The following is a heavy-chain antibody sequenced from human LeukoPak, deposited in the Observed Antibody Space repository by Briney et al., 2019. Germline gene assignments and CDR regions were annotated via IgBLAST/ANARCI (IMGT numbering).Heavy chain of an antibody. CDR2: INPNSGGT. CDR3: ATDTRGYSGYDEQGLDY. J-gene: IGHJ4*02. V-gene: IGHV1-2*02. D-gene: IGHD5-12*01. CDR1: GYTFTGYY. Sequence: PGASVKVSCKASGYTFTGYYTHWVRQAPGQGLEWMGWINPNSGGTNYAQKFQGRVTMTRDTSISTAYMELSRLRSDDTAVYYCATDTRGYSGYDEQGLDYWGQGTLVTVSS.